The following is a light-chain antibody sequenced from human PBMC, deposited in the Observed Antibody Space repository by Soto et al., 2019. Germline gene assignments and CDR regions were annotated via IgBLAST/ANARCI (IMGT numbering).Light chain of an antibody. V-gene: IGKV3-20*01. Sequence: TVLTQSPGTLSLSPGERATLSCRASQSLSGNYLAWYQQKPGQAPRVLIYGSSNRATGIPDRFSGSGSGTDFTLTISRLEPEDFAVYYCQQYGSSAQTFGQGTKVDI. CDR2: GSS. J-gene: IGKJ1*01. CDR1: QSLSGNY. CDR3: QQYGSSAQT.